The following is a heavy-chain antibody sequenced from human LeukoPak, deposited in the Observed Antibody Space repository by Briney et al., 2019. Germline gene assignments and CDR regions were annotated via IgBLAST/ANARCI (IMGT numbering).Heavy chain of an antibody. CDR2: ISSSSSYI. D-gene: IGHD5-24*01. Sequence: GGSLRLSCAAYGFTLSSHSMNWVRQAPGKGLEWVSSISSSSSYIHSADSVKGRFTISRDNAKNTVYLQMNSLRAEDTAVYYCARGDGYNFFDSWGQGTLVTVSS. CDR1: GFTLSSHS. V-gene: IGHV3-21*01. J-gene: IGHJ4*02. CDR3: ARGDGYNFFDS.